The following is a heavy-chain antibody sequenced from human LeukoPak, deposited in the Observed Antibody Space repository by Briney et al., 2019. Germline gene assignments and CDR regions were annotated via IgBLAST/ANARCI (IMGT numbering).Heavy chain of an antibody. CDR2: IDPSDSYT. V-gene: IGHV5-10-1*01. CDR1: GYSFTSYW. J-gene: IGHJ4*02. Sequence: PGASLQISCKGSGYSFTSYWISWVRQLPGKGLEWMGRIDPSDSYTNYSPSFQGHVTISADKSISTAYLQWSSLKASDTAMYYCARHAHDYFDYWGQGTLVTVSS. CDR3: ARHAHDYFDY.